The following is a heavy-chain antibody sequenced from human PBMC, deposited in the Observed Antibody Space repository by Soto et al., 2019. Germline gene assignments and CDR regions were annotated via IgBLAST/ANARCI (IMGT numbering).Heavy chain of an antibody. CDR1: GFTFSRFT. J-gene: IGHJ6*02. D-gene: IGHD3-3*01. Sequence: PGGSLRLSCAASGFTFSRFTMSWVRQAPGKGLEWLSSISSSSTYIYHADSPEGRFTISRDNAKKSVYLQMNSLRAEDMAVYYCARVQVPRGIGVVISPVGDYYNDAMDVWGQGTTVTVSS. V-gene: IGHV3-21*01. CDR3: ARVQVPRGIGVVISPVGDYYNDAMDV. CDR2: ISSSSTYI.